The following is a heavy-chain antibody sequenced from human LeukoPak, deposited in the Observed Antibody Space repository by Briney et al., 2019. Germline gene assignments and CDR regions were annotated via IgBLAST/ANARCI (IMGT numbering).Heavy chain of an antibody. CDR2: INPNSGGT. CDR3: ARDLVGANGGFDY. CDR1: GYTFTGYY. Sequence: ASVKVSCKASGYTFTGYYMHWVRQAPGQGLEWMGRINPNSGGTNYARKFQGRVTMTRDTSISTAYMELSRLGSDDTAVYYCARDLVGANGGFDYWGQGTLVTVSS. V-gene: IGHV1-2*06. J-gene: IGHJ4*02. D-gene: IGHD1-26*01.